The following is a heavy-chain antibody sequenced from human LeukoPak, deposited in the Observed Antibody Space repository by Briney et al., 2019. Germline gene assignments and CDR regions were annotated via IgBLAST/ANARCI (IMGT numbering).Heavy chain of an antibody. CDR1: GFTFISYA. CDR2: TSGSGGST. D-gene: IGHD4-17*01. CDR3: AKSVESAVTTNPYFDY. V-gene: IGHV3-23*01. J-gene: IGHJ4*02. Sequence: GGSLRLSCAASGFTFISYAMSWVRQAPGKGLEWDSITSGSGGSTYYADSVKGRFTISRDNSKNTLVLQMNSLRGEDTAVYYCAKSVESAVTTNPYFDYWGQGTLVTVSS.